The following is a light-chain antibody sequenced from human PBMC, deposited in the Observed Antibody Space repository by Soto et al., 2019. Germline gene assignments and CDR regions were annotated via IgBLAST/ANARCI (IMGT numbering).Light chain of an antibody. CDR1: QSVSSGR. CDR2: GAS. Sequence: EIVLTQSPGTLSLSPGQRATLSCRASQSVSSGRLAWYQQTPGQAPRLLIYGASSRATGIPDRFSGSGSGTDFTLSISRLEPEDFAMYYCQKYGSSPFTFGGGTKVEIK. J-gene: IGKJ4*01. CDR3: QKYGSSPFT. V-gene: IGKV3-20*01.